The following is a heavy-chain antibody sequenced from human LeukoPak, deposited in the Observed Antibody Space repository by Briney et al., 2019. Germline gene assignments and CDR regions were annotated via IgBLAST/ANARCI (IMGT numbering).Heavy chain of an antibody. V-gene: IGHV3-7*01. CDR3: VREVKGGVVMIAAPEFDY. CDR1: GFTFSRHW. CDR2: INQDGSEK. D-gene: IGHD2-15*01. J-gene: IGHJ4*02. Sequence: GGSLRLSCAASGFTFSRHWMSWVRQAPGKGLEWVANINQDGSEKHYVDSVKGRFTISRDNGKNSLYLQMNSLRAEDTAVYYCVREVKGGVVMIAAPEFDYWGQGTLVTVSS.